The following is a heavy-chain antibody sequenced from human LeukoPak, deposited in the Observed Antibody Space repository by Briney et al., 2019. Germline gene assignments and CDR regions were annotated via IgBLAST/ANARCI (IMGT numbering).Heavy chain of an antibody. Sequence: APVKVSCKASGYTFTGYYMRWVRQAPGQGLEWMGWINPNSGGTNYAQKFQGRVTMTRDTSISTAYMELSRLRSDDTAVYYCARDRAPGLLWFGGVDYWGQGTLVTVSS. D-gene: IGHD3-10*01. CDR2: INPNSGGT. J-gene: IGHJ4*02. CDR1: GYTFTGYY. V-gene: IGHV1-2*02. CDR3: ARDRAPGLLWFGGVDY.